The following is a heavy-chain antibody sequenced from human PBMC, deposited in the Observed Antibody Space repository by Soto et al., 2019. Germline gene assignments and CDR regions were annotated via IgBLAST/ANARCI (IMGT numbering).Heavy chain of an antibody. V-gene: IGHV1-69*12. CDR2: IIPIFGTA. CDR1: GGTFSSYA. D-gene: IGHD5-12*01. J-gene: IGHJ2*01. Sequence: QVQLVQSGAEVKKPGSSVKVSCKASGGTFSSYAISWVRQAPGQGLEWMGGIIPIFGTANYAQKFQGRVTINADESTSKAYMELSSLRSEDTAVYYCAKRRDGYNRYWYFDLWGRGTLVTVSS. CDR3: AKRRDGYNRYWYFDL.